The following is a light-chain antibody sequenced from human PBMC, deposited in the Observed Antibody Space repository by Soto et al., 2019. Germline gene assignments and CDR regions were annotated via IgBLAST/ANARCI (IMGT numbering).Light chain of an antibody. V-gene: IGLV1-40*01. CDR3: QSYDTSLRDWV. CDR1: SSDIGVYNY. Sequence: QSALTQPASVSGSPGQSITISCTGTSSDIGVYNYVSWYQQLPGTAPKVFIYGNSNRPSGVPDRFSGSKSGTSASLAITGLQAEDEADYYCQSYDTSLRDWVFGGGTKLTVL. CDR2: GNS. J-gene: IGLJ3*02.